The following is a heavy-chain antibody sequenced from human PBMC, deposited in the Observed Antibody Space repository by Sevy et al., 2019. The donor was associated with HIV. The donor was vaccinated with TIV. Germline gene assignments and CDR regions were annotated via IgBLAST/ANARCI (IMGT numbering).Heavy chain of an antibody. Sequence: GESLKISCKGSAYTFNTHWIGWVRQMPGKGLEWMGIMSPGDSDPRYSTSFQGQVPMAVDKSVSTAYLQWHSLETSDTSIYYCARLDSYSIGWSPRYYFDYWGQGTLVTVSS. CDR3: ARLDSYSIGWSPRYYFDY. CDR1: AYTFNTHW. D-gene: IGHD6-19*01. V-gene: IGHV5-51*01. J-gene: IGHJ4*02. CDR2: MSPGDSDP.